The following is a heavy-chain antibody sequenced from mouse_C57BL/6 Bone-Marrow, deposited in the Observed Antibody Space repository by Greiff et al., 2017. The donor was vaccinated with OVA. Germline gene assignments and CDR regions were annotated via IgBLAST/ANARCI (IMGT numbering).Heavy chain of an antibody. CDR1: GFTFSSYA. D-gene: IGHD1-1*01. V-gene: IGHV5-9-1*02. CDR2: ISSGGDYI. CDR3: TRSTTVVAYWYFDV. J-gene: IGHJ1*03. Sequence: DVHLVESGEGLVKPGGSLKLSCAASGFTFSSYAMSWVRQTPEKRLEWVAYISSGGDYIYYADTVKGRFTISRDNARNTLYLQMSSLKSEDTAMYYCTRSTTVVAYWYFDVWGTGTTVTVSS.